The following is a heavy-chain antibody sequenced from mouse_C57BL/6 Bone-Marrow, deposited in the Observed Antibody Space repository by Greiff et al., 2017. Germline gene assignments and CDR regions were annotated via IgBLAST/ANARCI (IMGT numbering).Heavy chain of an antibody. CDR2: ISSGGSYT. Sequence: DVQLVESGGDLVKPGGSLKLSCAASGFTFSSYGMSWVRQTPDKRLEWVATISSGGSYTYYPDSVKGRFTISRDNAKNTLYLQMSSLKSEDTAMYYCAIITTVVRYFDYWGQGTTLTVSS. J-gene: IGHJ2*01. V-gene: IGHV5-6*01. CDR1: GFTFSSYG. D-gene: IGHD1-1*01. CDR3: AIITTVVRYFDY.